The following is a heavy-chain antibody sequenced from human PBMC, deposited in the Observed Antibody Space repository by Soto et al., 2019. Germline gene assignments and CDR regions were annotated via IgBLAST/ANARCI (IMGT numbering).Heavy chain of an antibody. CDR1: GYTFTGYY. V-gene: IGHV1-2*04. D-gene: IGHD2-21*02. CDR2: INPNSGGT. J-gene: IGHJ6*02. CDR3: ARDWEYCGGDCGPGDYYYYGMDV. Sequence: ASVKVSCKASGYTFTGYYMHWVRQAPGQGLEWMGWINPNSGGTNYAQKFQGWVTMTRDTSISTAYMELSRLGSDDTAVYYCARDWEYCGGDCGPGDYYYYGMDVWGQGTTVTVSS.